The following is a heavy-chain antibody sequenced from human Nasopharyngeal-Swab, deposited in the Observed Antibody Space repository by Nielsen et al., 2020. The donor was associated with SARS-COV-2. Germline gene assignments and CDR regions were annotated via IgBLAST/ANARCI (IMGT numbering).Heavy chain of an antibody. V-gene: IGHV3-7*01. Sequence: GESLKISCAASGFTFSSYWMSWVRQAPGKGLEWVANIKQDGSEKYYVDSVKGRFTISRDNAKNSLYLQMHSLRAEDTAVYYCARDGGSYNDYWGQGTLVTVSS. J-gene: IGHJ4*02. CDR3: ARDGGSYNDY. D-gene: IGHD1-26*01. CDR2: IKQDGSEK. CDR1: GFTFSSYW.